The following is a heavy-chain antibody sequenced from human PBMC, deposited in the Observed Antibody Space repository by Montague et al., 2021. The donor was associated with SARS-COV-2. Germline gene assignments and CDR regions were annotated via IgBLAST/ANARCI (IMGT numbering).Heavy chain of an antibody. CDR1: GGSISSTSYY. CDR3: ARLWDTVYYYYGMDV. V-gene: IGHV4-39*01. D-gene: IGHD1-26*01. J-gene: IGHJ6*02. CDR2: IYYSGST. Sequence: SHTLSLTCTVSGGSISSTSYYWGWIRQPPGKGLEWIGSIYYSGSTYYNPSLKSRVTISVDTSKNQFSLKLSSVTAADTAVYYCARLWDTVYYYYGMDVWGQGTTVTVSS.